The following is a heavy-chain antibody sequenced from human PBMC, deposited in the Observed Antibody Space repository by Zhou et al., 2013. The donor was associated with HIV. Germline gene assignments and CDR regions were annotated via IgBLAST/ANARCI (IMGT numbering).Heavy chain of an antibody. CDR2: INPHSGGT. D-gene: IGHD1-20*01. Sequence: QVVQSGSEVKKPGASVKVSCKASGYTFTAYYIHWVRQAPGQGLEWMGWINPHSGGTNYVQKFQGRVTMTRDKSITTAYMELSGLRPDDTAVYYCVRGITNPDAFDIWGRGTMVTVS. V-gene: IGHV1-2*02. J-gene: IGHJ3*02. CDR3: VRGITNPDAFDI. CDR1: GYTFTAYY.